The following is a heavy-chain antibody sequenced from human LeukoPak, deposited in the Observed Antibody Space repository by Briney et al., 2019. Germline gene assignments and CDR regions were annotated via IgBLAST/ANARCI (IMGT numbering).Heavy chain of an antibody. J-gene: IGHJ4*02. CDR2: ISFDGSNQ. CDR3: AKPPEVGATVGYFDY. Sequence: GRSLRLSCAASGFTFSSYGMHWVRQAPGKGLEWVALISFDGSNQYYADSVKGRFTIPRDNSNNTLYLQMNSLRAEDTAVYYCAKPPEVGATVGYFDYWGQGTLVTVSS. D-gene: IGHD1-26*01. V-gene: IGHV3-30*18. CDR1: GFTFSSYG.